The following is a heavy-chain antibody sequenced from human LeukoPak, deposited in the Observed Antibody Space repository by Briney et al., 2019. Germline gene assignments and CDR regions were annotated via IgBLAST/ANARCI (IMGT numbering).Heavy chain of an antibody. V-gene: IGHV3-7*01. J-gene: IGHJ6*03. CDR3: ARHLRYCSSTSCYIYYYMDV. CDR1: GFTFSSYW. Sequence: GGSLRLSCAASGFTFSSYWMSWVRQAPGKGLEWVANIKQDGSEKYYVDSVKGRFTISRDNAKNSLYLQMNSLRAEDTAVYYCARHLRYCSSTSCYIYYYMDVWGKGTTVTVSS. CDR2: IKQDGSEK. D-gene: IGHD2-2*02.